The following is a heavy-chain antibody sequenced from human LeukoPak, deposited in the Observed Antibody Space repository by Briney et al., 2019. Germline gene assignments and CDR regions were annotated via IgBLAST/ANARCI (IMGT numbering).Heavy chain of an antibody. CDR3: ARAFSSLGLDP. J-gene: IGHJ5*02. Sequence: GGSLRLSCAGSRFTFSSYWMHWVRQAPGKGLVWVSCINSDESSTKYADSVKGRFTVSRDNAKNTLYLQVNSLRVEDTAVYYCARAFSSLGLDPWGQGTLVTVSS. CDR2: INSDESST. D-gene: IGHD2-2*01. CDR1: RFTFSSYW. V-gene: IGHV3-74*03.